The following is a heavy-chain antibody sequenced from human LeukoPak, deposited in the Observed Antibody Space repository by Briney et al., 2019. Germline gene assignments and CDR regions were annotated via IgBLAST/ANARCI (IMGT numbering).Heavy chain of an antibody. CDR2: MWYDGSKE. CDR3: ARELGSGTFDY. Sequence: GRSLRLSCAASGFTFSVSGTHWGCHAPGKGLEWVAVMWYDGSKEYSTDTVRGRSTLSRDTFPNMLYLQMNSLRAEDTAVYYCARELGSGTFDYWGQGTLVTVSS. V-gene: IGHV3-33*01. D-gene: IGHD6-19*01. CDR1: GFTFSVSG. J-gene: IGHJ4*02.